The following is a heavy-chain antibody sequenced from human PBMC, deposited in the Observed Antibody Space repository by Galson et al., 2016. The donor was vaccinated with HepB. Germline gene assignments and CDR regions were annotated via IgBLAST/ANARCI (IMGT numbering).Heavy chain of an antibody. J-gene: IGHJ4*02. Sequence: SLRLSCAASGFTFSSYGMHWVRQTPGKGLEWVAVISYDGNNKYNADSVTGRFTISRDNSKNTLYLQMNSLRAEDTAVYYCAKDGYYYDSSGYYTYYFDYWGQGTLVTVSS. CDR2: ISYDGNNK. V-gene: IGHV3-30*18. CDR1: GFTFSSYG. CDR3: AKDGYYYDSSGYYTYYFDY. D-gene: IGHD3-22*01.